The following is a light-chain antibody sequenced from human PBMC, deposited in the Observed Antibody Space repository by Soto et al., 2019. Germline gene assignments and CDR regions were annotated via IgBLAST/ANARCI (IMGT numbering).Light chain of an antibody. CDR3: MEGMFWPPT. V-gene: IGKV2-30*01. CDR2: KVS. J-gene: IGKJ2*01. Sequence: DVVMTQSPLSLPVTLGQPASISCRSSQSVVYGDGNTYLSWFLQRPGQSPRRLLYKVSNRDSGVTDRFSGSGSGNDFTLKISRVEAEDVGVSYCMEGMFWPPTFGQGTKLEIK. CDR1: QSVVYGDGNTY.